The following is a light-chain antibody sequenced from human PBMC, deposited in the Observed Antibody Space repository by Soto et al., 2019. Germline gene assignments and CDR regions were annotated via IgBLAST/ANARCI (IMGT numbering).Light chain of an antibody. Sequence: EIVLTQSPGTLSLSPGERATLSCRASQSVSSSYLAWYQQKPGQAPRLLIYGASSRATGIPDRFSGSGAGTEFTLTISILQSEDFAIYYWQQYSSWPQTFGQGTKVDIK. J-gene: IGKJ1*01. CDR2: GAS. V-gene: IGKV3-20*01. CDR3: QQYSSWPQT. CDR1: QSVSSSY.